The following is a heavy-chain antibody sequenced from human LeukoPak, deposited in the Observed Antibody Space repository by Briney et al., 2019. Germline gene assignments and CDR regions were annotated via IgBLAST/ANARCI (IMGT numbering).Heavy chain of an antibody. D-gene: IGHD3-10*01. V-gene: IGHV5-51*01. CDR2: IYPGDSDT. Sequence: GESLKISCKGSGYSFSNYWIAWVRQMPGKGLEWMGIIYPGDSDTTYSPSFRGQVTMSADKSISTAYLQWSSLKASDSAMYYCASGSGPKGAFDIWGQGTKVTVSS. CDR1: GYSFSNYW. J-gene: IGHJ3*02. CDR3: ASGSGPKGAFDI.